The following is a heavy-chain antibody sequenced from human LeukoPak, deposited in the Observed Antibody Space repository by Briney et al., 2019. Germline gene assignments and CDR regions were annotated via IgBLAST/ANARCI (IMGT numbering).Heavy chain of an antibody. CDR1: GFTFSSHA. J-gene: IGHJ4*02. CDR2: ISYDGSNK. D-gene: IGHD3-22*01. V-gene: IGHV3-30*04. CDR3: ARDFSSYYANSAYYGDTWFDY. Sequence: GGSLRLSCAASGFTFSSHAMHWVRQAPGKGLEWVAVISYDGSNKYYADSVKGRFTISRDNSKNTLYLQMNSLRAEDTAVHYCARDFSSYYANSAYYGDTWFDYWGQGTLVTVSS.